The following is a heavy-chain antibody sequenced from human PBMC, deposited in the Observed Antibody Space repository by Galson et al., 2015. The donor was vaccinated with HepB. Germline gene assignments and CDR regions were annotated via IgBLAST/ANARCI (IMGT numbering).Heavy chain of an antibody. Sequence: SPRLSCAASGFTFRSYWMHWVRQSPGKGLVWVSRVNSDGTTTNYTESVKGRFTISRDNAKNTLYLQMNSLRADDTAVYYCARGIDSDSGAWSWGQGTLVTVSS. V-gene: IGHV3-74*01. J-gene: IGHJ5*02. CDR2: VNSDGTTT. D-gene: IGHD4-11*01. CDR3: ARGIDSDSGAWS. CDR1: GFTFRSYW.